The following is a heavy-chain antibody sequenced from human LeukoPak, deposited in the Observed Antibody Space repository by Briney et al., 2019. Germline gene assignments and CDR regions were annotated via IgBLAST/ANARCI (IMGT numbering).Heavy chain of an antibody. CDR2: ISGSGGST. CDR1: GFTFTNYA. Sequence: PGGSLRLSCAASGFTFTNYAMNWVRQAPGKGLEWVSSISGSGGSTYYADSVKGRFTISRDNSKSTLYLQMNSLRAEDTAVYYCAKGLGYFDWVGDHWGQGTLVTVSS. D-gene: IGHD3-9*01. V-gene: IGHV3-23*01. J-gene: IGHJ5*02. CDR3: AKGLGYFDWVGDH.